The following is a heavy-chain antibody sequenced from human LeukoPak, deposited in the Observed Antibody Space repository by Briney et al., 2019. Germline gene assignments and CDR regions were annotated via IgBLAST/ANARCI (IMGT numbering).Heavy chain of an antibody. CDR3: ERDFEQWLVRAYYFDY. D-gene: IGHD6-19*01. Sequence: GGSLRLSCAASGFTFSSYSINWVRQAPGKGLEWLSYISSGSTTIYYADSVKGRFTISRDNAKNSLYLQMNSLRDEDTAVYYCERDFEQWLVRAYYFDYWGQGTLVTVSS. J-gene: IGHJ4*02. V-gene: IGHV3-48*02. CDR1: GFTFSSYS. CDR2: ISSGSTTI.